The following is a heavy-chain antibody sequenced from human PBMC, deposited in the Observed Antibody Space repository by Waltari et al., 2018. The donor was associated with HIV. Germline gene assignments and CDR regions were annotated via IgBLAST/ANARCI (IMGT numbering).Heavy chain of an antibody. J-gene: IGHJ3*02. Sequence: EVQLVESGGGLVQPGGSLRLSCAASGFTFSSYWMHWVRQAPGKGLVWVSRINMDGSSTSYADSVKGRFTISRDNAKNTLYLQMNSLRAEDTAVYYCARLGYVWGSYRSPRAFDIWGQGTMVTVSS. CDR1: GFTFSSYW. D-gene: IGHD3-16*02. CDR3: ARLGYVWGSYRSPRAFDI. V-gene: IGHV3-74*01. CDR2: INMDGSST.